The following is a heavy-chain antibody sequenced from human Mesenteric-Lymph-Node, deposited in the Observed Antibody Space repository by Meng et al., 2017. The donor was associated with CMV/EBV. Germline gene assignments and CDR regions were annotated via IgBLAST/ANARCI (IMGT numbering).Heavy chain of an antibody. V-gene: IGHV3-33*01. CDR3: AREEIYYDFWSGPRGVGMDV. CDR1: GFIFSAYG. Sequence: GESLKISCAASGFIFSAYGMHWVRQAPGKGLEWVAATWSDGSTKDYADFVKGRAIISRDNAKNSLYLQMNSLRAEDTAVYYCAREEIYYDFWSGPRGVGMDVWGQGTTVTVSS. D-gene: IGHD3-3*01. J-gene: IGHJ6*02. CDR2: TWSDGSTK.